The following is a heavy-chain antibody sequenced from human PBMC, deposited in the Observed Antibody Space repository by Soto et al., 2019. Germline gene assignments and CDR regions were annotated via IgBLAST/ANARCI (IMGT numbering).Heavy chain of an antibody. CDR2: VYYSGTT. CDR3: ARTTAVPNTLRSRYFFDY. J-gene: IGHJ4*02. Sequence: PSETLSLTCGVYGGSFSGHFLTWIRQPPGKRLEWIGYVYYSGTTNYNPSLKSRVTISVDLSKNRFSLGLSSVTTADTALYYCARTTAVPNTLRSRYFFDYWGQGTLVTVS. CDR1: GGSFSGHF. V-gene: IGHV4-59*11. D-gene: IGHD4-17*01.